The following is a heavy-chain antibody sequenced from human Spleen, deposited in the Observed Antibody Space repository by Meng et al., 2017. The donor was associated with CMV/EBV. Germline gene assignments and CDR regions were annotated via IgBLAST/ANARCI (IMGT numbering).Heavy chain of an antibody. CDR3: ARPSVFGHAFDI. J-gene: IGHJ3*02. Sequence: SCKASGYTFTSYGMHWVRQAPGKGLEWVSVIYPGGNTKYADSVKGRFTISRDNSKNTLYLQMNSLKAEDTAVYYCARPSVFGHAFDIWGQGTMVTVSS. V-gene: IGHV3-53*01. CDR2: IYPGGNT. D-gene: IGHD3/OR15-3a*01. CDR1: GYTFTSYG.